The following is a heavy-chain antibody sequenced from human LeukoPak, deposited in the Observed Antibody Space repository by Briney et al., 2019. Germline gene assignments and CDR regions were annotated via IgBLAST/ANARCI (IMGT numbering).Heavy chain of an antibody. Sequence: SETLSLTRTVSGGSISSGSYYWSWIRQPAGKGLEWIGRIYTSGSTNYNPSLKSRVTISVDTSKNQFSLKLSSVTAADTAVYYCARIWFGLRRLYYFDYWGQGTLVTVSS. CDR1: GGSISSGSYY. CDR3: ARIWFGLRRLYYFDY. CDR2: IYTSGST. V-gene: IGHV4-61*02. J-gene: IGHJ4*02. D-gene: IGHD3-10*01.